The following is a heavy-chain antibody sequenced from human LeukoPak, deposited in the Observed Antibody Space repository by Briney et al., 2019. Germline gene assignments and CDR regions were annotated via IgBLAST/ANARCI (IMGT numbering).Heavy chain of an antibody. V-gene: IGHV1-58*02. Sequence: EASVKVSXKASGFTFTSSAMQWVRQARGQRLEWIGWIVVGSGHTNYAQKFQERVTITRDMSTSTAYMELSSLRSEDTAVYYCAVDSSGHHDAFDIWGQGTMVTVSS. CDR2: IVVGSGHT. D-gene: IGHD3-22*01. CDR1: GFTFTSSA. CDR3: AVDSSGHHDAFDI. J-gene: IGHJ3*02.